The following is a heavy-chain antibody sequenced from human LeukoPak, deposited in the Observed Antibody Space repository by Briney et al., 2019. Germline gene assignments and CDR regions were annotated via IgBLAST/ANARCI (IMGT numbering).Heavy chain of an antibody. CDR1: GFTFSSYA. CDR2: ISGSGGST. J-gene: IGHJ4*02. D-gene: IGHD3-9*01. Sequence: PGGSLRLSCAASGFTFSSYAASWVRQAPGKGLEWVSAISGSGGSTYYADSVKGRFTISRDNSKNTLYLQMNSLRAEDTAVYYCAKSRPNDYDILTGYDYWGQGTLVTVSS. CDR3: AKSRPNDYDILTGYDY. V-gene: IGHV3-23*01.